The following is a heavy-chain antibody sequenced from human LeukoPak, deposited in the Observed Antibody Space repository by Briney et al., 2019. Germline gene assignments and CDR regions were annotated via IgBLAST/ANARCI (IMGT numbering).Heavy chain of an antibody. Sequence: GGSLRLSCAASGFTFSSYAMSWVRQAPGKGLEWVSAISGSGGSTYYADSVKGRFTISRDNSKNTLYLQMNSLRAEDTAVCYCANPARDYYCGGDCYSPLDYWGQGTLVTVSS. CDR2: ISGSGGST. V-gene: IGHV3-23*01. D-gene: IGHD2-21*02. J-gene: IGHJ4*02. CDR3: ANPARDYYCGGDCYSPLDY. CDR1: GFTFSSYA.